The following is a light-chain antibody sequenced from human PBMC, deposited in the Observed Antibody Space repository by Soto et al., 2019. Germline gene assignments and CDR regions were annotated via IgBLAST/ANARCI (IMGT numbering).Light chain of an antibody. CDR3: QHSYSTPLYP. CDR2: AAS. V-gene: IGKV1-39*01. CDR1: QSISSY. J-gene: IGKJ2*01. Sequence: DIQMTQSPSSLSASVGDRVTITCRASQSISSYLNWYQQKPGKAPKLLIYAASSLQSGVPSRFSDSGSGTDFTLTISSLRPEDFATYYCQHSYSTPLYPLGQGTKLQIK.